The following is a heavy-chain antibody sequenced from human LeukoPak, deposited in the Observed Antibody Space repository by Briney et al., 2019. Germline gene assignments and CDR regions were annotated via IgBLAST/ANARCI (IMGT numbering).Heavy chain of an antibody. CDR2: ISSYSTYI. J-gene: IGHJ4*02. V-gene: IGHV3-21*01. Sequence: GGSLRLSCAASGFSFCDYSMNWVRQAPGKGLEWVSFISSYSTYIYYADSLKGRFTISRDNAKNSLYLQMNSLRAEDTAVCYCVRDSFAGYDSSGYSSYDYWGQGTLVTVSS. CDR3: VRDSFAGYDSSGYSSYDY. D-gene: IGHD3-22*01. CDR1: GFSFCDYS.